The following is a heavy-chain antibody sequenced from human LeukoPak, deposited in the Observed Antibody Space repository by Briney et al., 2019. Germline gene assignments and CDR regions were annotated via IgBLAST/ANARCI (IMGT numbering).Heavy chain of an antibody. J-gene: IGHJ4*02. CDR2: IYYSGST. CDR3: ARRSSESFDF. CDR1: GASVTTYY. Sequence: PSETLSLTCTVSGASVTTYYWSWVRQPPGKGLEYIGYIYYSGSTSYNPSLKSRVTISVDTSKNQFSLKLSSVTAADTAVYYCARRSSESFDFWGQGTLVTVSS. V-gene: IGHV4-59*08. D-gene: IGHD3-22*01.